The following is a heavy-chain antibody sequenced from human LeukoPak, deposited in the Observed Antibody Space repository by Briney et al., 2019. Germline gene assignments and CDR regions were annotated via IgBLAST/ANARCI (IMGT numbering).Heavy chain of an antibody. V-gene: IGHV3-21*01. Sequence: GGSLRLSCAASGFTFSSYSMNWVRQAPGKGLEWVSAISGSGGSTYYADSVKGRFTISRDNAKNSLYLQMNSLRAEDTAVYYCARGRIDYWGQGTLVTVSS. J-gene: IGHJ4*02. CDR3: ARGRIDY. D-gene: IGHD2/OR15-2a*01. CDR1: GFTFSSYS. CDR2: ISGSGGST.